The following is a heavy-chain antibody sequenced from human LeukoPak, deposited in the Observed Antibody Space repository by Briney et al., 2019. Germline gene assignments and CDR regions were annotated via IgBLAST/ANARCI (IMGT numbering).Heavy chain of an antibody. J-gene: IGHJ6*02. CDR1: GGTFSSYA. D-gene: IGHD1-7*01. Sequence: GASVKVSCKSSGGTFSSYAISWVRQAPGQGLEWMGGIIPIFGTANYAQKFQGRVTITADESTSTAYMELSSLRSEDTAVYYCARVQADWNSGPNYNYYYGMDVWGQGTTVTVSS. CDR2: IIPIFGTA. CDR3: ARVQADWNSGPNYNYYYGMDV. V-gene: IGHV1-69*13.